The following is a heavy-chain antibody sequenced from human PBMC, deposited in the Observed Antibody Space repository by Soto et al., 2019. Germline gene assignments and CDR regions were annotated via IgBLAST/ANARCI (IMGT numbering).Heavy chain of an antibody. J-gene: IGHJ3*02. D-gene: IGHD7-27*01. CDR2: ISSSSSYI. V-gene: IGHV3-21*01. CDR1: GFTFSSYS. Sequence: GGSLRLSCAASGFTFSSYSMNWVRQAPGKGLEWVSSISSSSSYIYYADSVKGRFTISRDNAKNSLYLQMNSLRAEDTAVYYCARESTLGISRRDAFDIWGQGTMVTVSS. CDR3: ARESTLGISRRDAFDI.